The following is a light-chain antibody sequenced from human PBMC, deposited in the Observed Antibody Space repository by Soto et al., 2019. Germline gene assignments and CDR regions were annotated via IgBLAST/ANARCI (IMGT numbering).Light chain of an antibody. J-gene: IGKJ4*01. CDR1: EDISSY. Sequence: DIQLTQSPSFLSASVGDRVSITCRASEDISSYLAWYQRKPGKAPKVLISGASTLQSGVPSSFSCSGSWTEFTLTISSLQPEDFATYYCQQVKRSPLTFGGGTKVEIK. V-gene: IGKV1-9*01. CDR3: QQVKRSPLT. CDR2: GAS.